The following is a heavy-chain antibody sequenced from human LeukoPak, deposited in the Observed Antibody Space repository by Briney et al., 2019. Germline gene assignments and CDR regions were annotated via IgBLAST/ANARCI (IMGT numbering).Heavy chain of an antibody. CDR3: ARSGLYYPGSGSFDY. J-gene: IGHJ4*02. CDR1: GDSLTSGGYY. D-gene: IGHD3-10*01. V-gene: IGHV4-31*03. Sequence: PSETLSLTCTVSGDSLTSGGYYWNWLRQHPGTGLEWIGYIYYTGSTNYNPSLKSRINISADTSKNQFSLKLKSVTAADTAIYYCARSGLYYPGSGSFDYWGQGALVTVSS. CDR2: IYYTGST.